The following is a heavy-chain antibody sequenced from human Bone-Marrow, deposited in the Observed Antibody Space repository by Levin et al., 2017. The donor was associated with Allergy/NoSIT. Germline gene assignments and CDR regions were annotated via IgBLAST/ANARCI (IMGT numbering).Heavy chain of an antibody. V-gene: IGHV3-30-3*01. Sequence: HPGGSLRLSCAASGFTFSSYAMHWVRQAPGKGLEWVAVISYDGSNKYYADSVKGRFTISRDNSKNTLYLQMNSLRAEDTAVYYCARGGGCSGGSCSSGGRDYWGQGTLVTVSS. CDR1: GFTFSSYA. J-gene: IGHJ4*02. CDR2: ISYDGSNK. CDR3: ARGGGCSGGSCSSGGRDY. D-gene: IGHD2-15*01.